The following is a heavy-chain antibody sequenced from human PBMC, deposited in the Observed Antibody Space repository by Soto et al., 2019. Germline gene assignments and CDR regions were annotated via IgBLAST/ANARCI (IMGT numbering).Heavy chain of an antibody. CDR2: IIPILGIA. CDR3: GRDGDGDYSWYFDL. V-gene: IGHV1-69*08. J-gene: IGHJ2*01. CDR1: GGTFSSYT. Sequence: QVQLVQSGAEVKKPGSSVKVSCKASGGTFSSYTISWVRQAPGQGLEWMGRIIPILGIANYAQKFQGRVTIPADKSTSTAYMELSSLRSEDTAVYYCGRDGDGDYSWYFDLWGRGTLVTVSS. D-gene: IGHD4-17*01.